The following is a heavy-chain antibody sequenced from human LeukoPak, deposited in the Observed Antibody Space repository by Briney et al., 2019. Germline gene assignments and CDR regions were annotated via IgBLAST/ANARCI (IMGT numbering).Heavy chain of an antibody. J-gene: IGHJ4*02. Sequence: SETLSLTCTVSGASISSSTYYWGWIRQPPGKGLEWIGSASYSGNTHYNPSLKSRVTILVDTSKNQFSLKMTSVTAADTAVYYCARDQYYDVSTYYEIDYWGQGTLVTVSS. V-gene: IGHV4-39*07. D-gene: IGHD3-22*01. CDR2: ASYSGNT. CDR3: ARDQYYDVSTYYEIDY. CDR1: GASISSSTYY.